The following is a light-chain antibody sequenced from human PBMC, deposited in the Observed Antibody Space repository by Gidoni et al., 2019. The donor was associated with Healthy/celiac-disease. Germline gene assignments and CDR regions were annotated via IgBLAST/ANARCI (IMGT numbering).Light chain of an antibody. Sequence: EIVMTQSPATLSVSPGERATLSCRARQIFGSNLAWYQQKPGQAPRLLIYGASTRATVIPARFSSSGSGTEFTLTISSLQSEDFAVYYCQQYNNWPPVTFGGGTKVEIK. CDR2: GAS. V-gene: IGKV3-15*01. CDR3: QQYNNWPPVT. J-gene: IGKJ4*01. CDR1: QIFGSN.